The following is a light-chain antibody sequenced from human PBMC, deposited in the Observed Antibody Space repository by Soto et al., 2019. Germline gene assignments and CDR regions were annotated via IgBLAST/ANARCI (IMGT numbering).Light chain of an antibody. V-gene: IGLV2-14*01. CDR2: EVS. Sequence: QSVLTQPASVSGSPGQAITISCTGTSSDVGSYVSWYQQHPDKAPKLMIYEVSNRPSGVSNRFSGSKSGNTASLTISGRQAEDEADYYCSSHASSSTLYVCGTGTKLTVL. CDR1: SSDVGSY. J-gene: IGLJ1*01. CDR3: SSHASSSTLYV.